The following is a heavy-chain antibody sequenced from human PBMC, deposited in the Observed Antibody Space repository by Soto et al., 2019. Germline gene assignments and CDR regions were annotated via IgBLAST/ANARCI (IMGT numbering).Heavy chain of an antibody. CDR3: ARSVAVPGAHIDY. D-gene: IGHD6-19*01. J-gene: IGHJ4*02. V-gene: IGHV4-59*01. CDR1: GGSISGSY. CDR2: VYYTGSI. Sequence: SETLSLTCSVSGGSISGSYWSWIRQSPGKGLEWLGYVYYTGSINYSPSLRSRVSISVDTSKNEFSLRLSSVTAADTAVYFCARSVAVPGAHIDYWGQGTQVTVSS.